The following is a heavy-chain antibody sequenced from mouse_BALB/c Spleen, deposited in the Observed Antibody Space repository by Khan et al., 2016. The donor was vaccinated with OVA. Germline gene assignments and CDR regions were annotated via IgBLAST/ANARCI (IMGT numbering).Heavy chain of an antibody. Sequence: QVQLKESGPGLVAPSQSLSITCTVSGFSLSRYNIHWVRQPPGKGLEWLGMIWGGGGTDYNSTLKSRLSIRKVNSKNQVFLKMNSLQTDDTAMYYCARAYYRYDSYYAMDYWGQGTPVTVSS. CDR3: ARAYYRYDSYYAMDY. V-gene: IGHV2-6-4*01. CDR1: GFSLSRYN. D-gene: IGHD2-14*01. CDR2: IWGGGGT. J-gene: IGHJ4*01.